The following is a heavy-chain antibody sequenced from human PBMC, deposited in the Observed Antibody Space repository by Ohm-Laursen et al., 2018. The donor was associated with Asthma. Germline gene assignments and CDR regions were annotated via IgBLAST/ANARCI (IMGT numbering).Heavy chain of an antibody. V-gene: IGHV3-21*04. J-gene: IGHJ4*02. Sequence: SLRLSCSASGYTFSRYSIHWVRQAPGKGLEWVASISTASTFIYYADSVRGRFTTSRDNANDLVYLQMNDLRAEDTAVYYCAKEQKVTQAAGVDYWGQGTLVTVSS. CDR3: AKEQKVTQAAGVDY. D-gene: IGHD2-15*01. CDR2: ISTASTFI. CDR1: GYTFSRYS.